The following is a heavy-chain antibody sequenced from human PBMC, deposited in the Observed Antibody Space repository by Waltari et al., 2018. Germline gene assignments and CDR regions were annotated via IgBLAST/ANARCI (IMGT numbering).Heavy chain of an antibody. V-gene: IGHV3-74*03. D-gene: IGHD7-27*01. CDR2: INIDGVFR. CDR3: TTLDALWGG. CDR1: GFTFSDYW. J-gene: IGHJ4*01. Sequence: EVQLVEAGGDLVQPGGSLRLSCAASGFTFSDYWLHWVRQVPGRGLEWVARINIDGVFRMYEDSVKGRFTISRDNSKNMVYLQMNSLRTEDTALYYCTTLDALWGGWGHGTLVTVSS.